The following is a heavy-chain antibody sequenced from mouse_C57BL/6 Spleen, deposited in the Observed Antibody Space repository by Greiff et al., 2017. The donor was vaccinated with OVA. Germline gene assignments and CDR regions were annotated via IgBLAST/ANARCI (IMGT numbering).Heavy chain of an antibody. CDR3: ARRGVVAGYLDV. J-gene: IGHJ1*03. D-gene: IGHD1-1*01. V-gene: IGHV1-80*01. CDR1: GYAFSSYW. Sequence: QVQLQQSGAELVKPGASVKISCKASGYAFSSYWMHWVKQRPGKGLEWIGQIYPGDGDTNYNGKFKGQATLTADKSSSTAYMQLSSLTSEDSAVYFCARRGVVAGYLDVWGTGTTVTVSS. CDR2: IYPGDGDT.